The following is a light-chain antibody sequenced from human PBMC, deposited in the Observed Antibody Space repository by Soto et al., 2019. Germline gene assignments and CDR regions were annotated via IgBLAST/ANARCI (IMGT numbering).Light chain of an antibody. V-gene: IGKV1-5*01. J-gene: IGKJ1*01. CDR3: QQYNSYSGT. Sequence: DIQMTQSPSTLSASVGDRVTITCRASQSISNWLAWYQQKPGKGPKFLIYDASSLESGVPSRFSGSGSGTEFTLTISGLQPDDFATYFCQQYNSYSGTFGQGTKVDVK. CDR2: DAS. CDR1: QSISNW.